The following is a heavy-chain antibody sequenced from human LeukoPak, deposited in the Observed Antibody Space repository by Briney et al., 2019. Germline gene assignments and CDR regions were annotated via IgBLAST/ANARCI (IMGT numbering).Heavy chain of an antibody. V-gene: IGHV3-33*01. J-gene: IGHJ5*02. CDR3: ARELGSSSWYNRFDP. CDR2: IWYDGSNK. D-gene: IGHD6-13*01. CDR1: GFTFSSYG. Sequence: GGSLRLSCAASGFTFSSYGMHWVRQAPGKGLEWVAVIWYDGSNKYYADSVKGRFTISRDNSKNTLYLQMNSLRAEDTAVYYCARELGSSSWYNRFDPWGQGTLVTVSS.